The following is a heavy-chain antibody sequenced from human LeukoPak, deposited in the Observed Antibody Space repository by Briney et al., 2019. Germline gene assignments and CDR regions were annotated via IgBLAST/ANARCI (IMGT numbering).Heavy chain of an antibody. D-gene: IGHD6-19*01. CDR3: ASSFPIAVAGKGTFDY. Sequence: SETLSLTCAVYGGSFTGYYWSWIRQPPGKGLEWIGEINHSGSTNYNPSLKSRVTISVDTSKNLFSLKLSSVTAADTAVYYCASSFPIAVAGKGTFDYWGQGTLVSVSS. CDR1: GGSFTGYY. CDR2: INHSGST. V-gene: IGHV4-34*01. J-gene: IGHJ4*02.